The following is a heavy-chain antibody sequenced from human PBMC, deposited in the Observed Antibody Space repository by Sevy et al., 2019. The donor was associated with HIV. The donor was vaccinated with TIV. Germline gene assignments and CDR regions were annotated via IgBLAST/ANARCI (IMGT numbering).Heavy chain of an antibody. D-gene: IGHD1-1*01. J-gene: IGHJ6*02. CDR2: INSDGYSI. CDR1: GFNFNNYW. Sequence: GGSLRLSCTASGFNFNNYWMHWVRQVPGKGLVWVSRINSDGYSINYADFVKGRFTISRDNAKNTRNVKMNSLRAEDTAVYFCARGSRGTMGVWGQGTTVTVSS. V-gene: IGHV3-74*01. CDR3: ARGSRGTMGV.